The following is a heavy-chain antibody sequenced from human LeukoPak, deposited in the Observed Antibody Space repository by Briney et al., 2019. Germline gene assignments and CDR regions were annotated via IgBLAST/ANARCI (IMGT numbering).Heavy chain of an antibody. J-gene: IGHJ4*02. V-gene: IGHV4-39*07. Sequence: SETLSLTCTVSGGSISSSSYYWGWIRQPPGKGLEWIGSIYYSGSTYYNPSLKSRVTISVDTSKNQFSLKLSSVTAADTAVYYCARATVTELIAADFDYWGQGTLVTVSS. CDR1: GGSISSSSYY. CDR2: IYYSGST. CDR3: ARATVTELIAADFDY. D-gene: IGHD4-17*01.